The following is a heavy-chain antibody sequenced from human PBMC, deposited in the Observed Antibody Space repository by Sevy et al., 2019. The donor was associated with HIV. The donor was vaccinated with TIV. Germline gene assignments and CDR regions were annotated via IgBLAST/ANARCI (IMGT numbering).Heavy chain of an antibody. V-gene: IGHV3-15*01. Sequence: GGSLRLSCGASAFTFSKAWMSWVRQAPGKGLEWVGRIKSKTDGGTTDHAAPVKGRFTISRDDSKNTLYLQMNSLKSEDTAVYYCTTEADYGDYAFDYWGQGTLVTVSS. CDR3: TTEADYGDYAFDY. J-gene: IGHJ4*02. D-gene: IGHD4-17*01. CDR1: AFTFSKAW. CDR2: IKSKTDGGTT.